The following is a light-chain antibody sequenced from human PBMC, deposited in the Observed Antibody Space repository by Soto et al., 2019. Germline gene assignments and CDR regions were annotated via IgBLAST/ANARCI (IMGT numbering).Light chain of an antibody. J-gene: IGLJ3*02. CDR1: SSNIGSNY. CDR2: SNN. CDR3: AAWDDSLSGHWV. Sequence: QSVLTQSPSASGTPGQRVTISCSGSSSNIGSNYVYWYQQLPGTAPKLLIYSNNQRPSGVPDRFSGSKSGTSASLAISGLRSEDEADYYCAAWDDSLSGHWVFGGGTKLTVL. V-gene: IGLV1-47*02.